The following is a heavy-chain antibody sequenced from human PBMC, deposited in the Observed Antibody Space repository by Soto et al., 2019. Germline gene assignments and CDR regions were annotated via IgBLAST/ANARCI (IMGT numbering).Heavy chain of an antibody. V-gene: IGHV3-33*01. CDR1: GFTFSSYG. D-gene: IGHD3-10*01. CDR2: IWYDGSNK. Sequence: GGSLRLSFAASGFTFSSYGMHWVRQAPGKGLEWVAVIWYDGSNKYYADSVKGRFTISRDNSKNTLYLQMNSLRAEDTAVYYCAREGITMVRGVISDYYGMDVWGQGITVTVSS. J-gene: IGHJ6*02. CDR3: AREGITMVRGVISDYYGMDV.